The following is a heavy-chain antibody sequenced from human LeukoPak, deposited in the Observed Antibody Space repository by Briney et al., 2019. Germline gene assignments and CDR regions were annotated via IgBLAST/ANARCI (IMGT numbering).Heavy chain of an antibody. Sequence: GGSLRLCCGASGCTLSTYWMNWVGQVPGKGLDWVANINPDRSGKRYVDSVKGPFTIARDNADNTLSPQMNSLRAEDTAVYYCASWGAGGNSWGQGTLVTVSS. CDR2: INPDRSGK. CDR3: ASWGAGGNS. CDR1: GCTLSTYW. V-gene: IGHV3-7*01. D-gene: IGHD3-16*01. J-gene: IGHJ4*02.